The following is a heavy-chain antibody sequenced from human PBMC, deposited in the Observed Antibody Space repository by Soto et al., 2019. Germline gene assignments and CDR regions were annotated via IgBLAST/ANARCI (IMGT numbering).Heavy chain of an antibody. J-gene: IGHJ3*02. CDR3: ATDLRYCTNGVCYGAFDI. CDR1: GYTLTELS. D-gene: IGHD2-8*01. Sequence: ASVKVSCKVSGYTLTELSMHWVRQAPGKGLEWMGGFDPEDGETIYAQKFQGRVTMTEDTSTDTAYMELSSLRSEVTAVYYCATDLRYCTNGVCYGAFDIWGQGTMVTVSS. V-gene: IGHV1-24*01. CDR2: FDPEDGET.